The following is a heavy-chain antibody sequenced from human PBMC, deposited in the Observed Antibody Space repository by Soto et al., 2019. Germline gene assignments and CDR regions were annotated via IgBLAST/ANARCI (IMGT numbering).Heavy chain of an antibody. CDR3: MKAHESGAFTGMSV. Sequence: SETLSLTCTVSGGSVSTGMKYWGWVRQPPGKALEFIGYMYKTGETLLNSSLKSRVTLSMETSKNQFSLTLSSVTAADTAVYFCMKAHESGAFTGMSVWGPRTAVPVSS. CDR2: MYKTGET. V-gene: IGHV4-61*01. CDR1: GGSVSTGMKY. J-gene: IGHJ6*02.